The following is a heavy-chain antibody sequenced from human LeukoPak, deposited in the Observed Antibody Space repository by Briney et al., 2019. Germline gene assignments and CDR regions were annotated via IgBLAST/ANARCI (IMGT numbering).Heavy chain of an antibody. V-gene: IGHV3-30*04. CDR3: AKSGYNRFDY. CDR1: GFTFSSYA. CDR2: ISYDGSNK. Sequence: PGESLRLSCAASGFTFSSYAMHWVRQAPGKGLEWVAVISYDGSNKYYADSVKGRFTISRDNSKNTLYLQMNSLRVEDTAVYYCAKSGYNRFDYWGQGTLVTVSS. J-gene: IGHJ4*02. D-gene: IGHD5-24*01.